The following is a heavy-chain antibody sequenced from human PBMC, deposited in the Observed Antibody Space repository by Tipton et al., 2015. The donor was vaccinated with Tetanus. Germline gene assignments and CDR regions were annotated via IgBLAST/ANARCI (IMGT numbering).Heavy chain of an antibody. J-gene: IGHJ4*02. D-gene: IGHD5-18*01. CDR1: GFTFSDYT. Sequence: SLRLSCVGSGFTFSDYTMNWVRQAPGKGLEWVSAISGSGGSTYYADSVKGRFTISRDNSKNTLYLQMDSLRVDDTAVYYCARDRGLYVDTCTCDYWGQGTQVTVSS. V-gene: IGHV3-23*01. CDR2: ISGSGGST. CDR3: ARDRGLYVDTCTCDY.